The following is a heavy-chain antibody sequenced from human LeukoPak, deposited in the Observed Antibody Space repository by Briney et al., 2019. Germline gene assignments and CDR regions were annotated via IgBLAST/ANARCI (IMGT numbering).Heavy chain of an antibody. CDR3: TKHDYVWGSYRPFDY. V-gene: IGHV3-23*01. CDR1: GFTFSSYA. J-gene: IGHJ4*02. Sequence: GGSLRLSCAASGFTFSSYAMSWVRQAPGKGLEWVSAISGSGGSTYYADSAKGRFTISRDNSKNTLYLQMNSLRAEDTAVYYCTKHDYVWGSYRPFDYWGQGTLVTVSS. D-gene: IGHD3-16*02. CDR2: ISGSGGST.